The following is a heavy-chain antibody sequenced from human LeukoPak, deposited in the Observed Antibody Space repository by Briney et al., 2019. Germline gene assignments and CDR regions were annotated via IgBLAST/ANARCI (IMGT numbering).Heavy chain of an antibody. D-gene: IGHD3-22*01. CDR2: NYYSGST. CDR3: AAHQYYYDSITR. J-gene: IGHJ4*02. CDR1: GGSISSSSYY. Sequence: SETLSLTCTVSGGSISSSSYYWGWIRQPPGKGREGIMSNYYSGSTYYNPSRKRRITISAYKNKNQLTLKLSSVTAAAAAVYYCAAHQYYYDSITRWGQGTLVTVSS. V-gene: IGHV4-39*01.